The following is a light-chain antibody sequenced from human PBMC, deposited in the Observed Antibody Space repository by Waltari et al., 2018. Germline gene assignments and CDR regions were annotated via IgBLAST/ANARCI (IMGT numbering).Light chain of an antibody. CDR3: GSYSSSRTLWV. J-gene: IGLJ3*02. CDR2: DVT. CDR1: SSDAGTYDY. Sequence: QSALTQPASVSGSPGQSITIPCTGPSSDAGTYDYVSWYQQHPGNAPKLVIYDVTNRPSGVSSRFSGSKSGDTASLTISGLQAEDEADYYCGSYSSSRTLWVFGGGTKLTVL. V-gene: IGLV2-14*03.